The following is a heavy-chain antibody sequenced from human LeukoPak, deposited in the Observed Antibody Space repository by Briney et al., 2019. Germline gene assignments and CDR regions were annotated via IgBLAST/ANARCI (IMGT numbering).Heavy chain of an antibody. CDR3: ARDGDGGLGSDY. CDR2: ISRTSDYT. Sequence: GGSLRLSCAASGFTFSDYFMSWIRQAPGRGLEWVSYISRTSDYTNYADSAKGRFTISRDNAKNSLYLQMNSLRDEDTAVYYCARDGDGGLGSDYWGQGTLVTV. D-gene: IGHD4-23*01. V-gene: IGHV3-11*06. CDR1: GFTFSDYF. J-gene: IGHJ4*02.